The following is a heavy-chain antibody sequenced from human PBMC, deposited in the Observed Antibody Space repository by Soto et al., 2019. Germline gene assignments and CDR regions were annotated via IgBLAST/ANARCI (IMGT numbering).Heavy chain of an antibody. CDR2: ISGSGGST. V-gene: IGHV3-23*01. J-gene: IGHJ6*03. CDR3: AKDWGGGRSEMKKQASGYYMDV. Sequence: PGGSLRLSCADSGVTFSSYAMSWVRQAPGKGLEWVSAISGSGGSTYYADSVKGRFTISRDNSKNTLYLQMNSLRAEDTAVYYIAKDWGGGRSEMKKQASGYYMDVWGKGTTVTVSS. D-gene: IGHD3-16*01. CDR1: GVTFSSYA.